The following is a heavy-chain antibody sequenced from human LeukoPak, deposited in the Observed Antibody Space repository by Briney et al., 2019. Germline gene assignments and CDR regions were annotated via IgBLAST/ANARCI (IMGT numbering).Heavy chain of an antibody. J-gene: IGHJ6*03. D-gene: IGHD6-6*01. CDR1: GFTFSYYS. CDR2: ISSGTSTI. V-gene: IGHV3-48*04. CDR3: ARAATITVRPGGYYHYYMDF. Sequence: GGSLRLSCAASGFTFSYYSMNWVRQAPGKGLEWVSYISSGTSTIYYADSVKGRFTITRDNAKSSQYLQMNSLRAEDAAVYYCARAATITVRPGGYYHYYMDFWGKETTVTVSS.